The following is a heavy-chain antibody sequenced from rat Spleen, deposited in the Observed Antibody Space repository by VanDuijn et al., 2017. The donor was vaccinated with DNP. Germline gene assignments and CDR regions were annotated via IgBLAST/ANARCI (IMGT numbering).Heavy chain of an antibody. CDR3: ARPDA. V-gene: IGHV5-7*01. CDR1: GFTFSDYN. J-gene: IGHJ4*01. Sequence: EVQLVESGGGLVQPGRSLKLSCVVSGFTFSDYNMAWVRQAPKEGLEWVATISYDGSTTHYRDSVKGRFTVSRDNAKSTLYLQMDSLRSEDTATYYCARPDAWGQGTSVTVSS. CDR2: ISYDGSTT.